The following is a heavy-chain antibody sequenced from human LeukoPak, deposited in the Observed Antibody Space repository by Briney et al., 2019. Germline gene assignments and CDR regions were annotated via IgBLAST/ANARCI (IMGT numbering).Heavy chain of an antibody. CDR3: ARTRNWFDP. CDR1: GGSISSYY. Sequence: SETLSLTCTVSGGSISSYYWSWIRQPPGKGLEWIGYIYYSGSTNYNPSLKSRVTISVDTSKNQFSLKLSSVTTADTAVYYCARTRNWFDPWGQGTLVTVSS. V-gene: IGHV4-59*01. CDR2: IYYSGST. J-gene: IGHJ5*02.